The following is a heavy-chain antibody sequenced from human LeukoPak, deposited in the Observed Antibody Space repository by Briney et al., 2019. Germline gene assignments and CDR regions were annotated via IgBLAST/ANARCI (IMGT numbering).Heavy chain of an antibody. CDR2: IDDSWSP. D-gene: IGHD3-3*01. CDR3: ARRTLRFWSGYYPSHFDH. CDR1: GGSISSSSYY. V-gene: IGHV4-39*01. Sequence: SETLSLTCTVAGGSISSSSYYWGWLRQPPGRGREGIGSIDDSWSPYYNPSLKSRVTISVDTSKTQFSLTLSSVTAADTAVYYCARRTLRFWSGYYPSHFDHWGQGTLVTVSS. J-gene: IGHJ4*02.